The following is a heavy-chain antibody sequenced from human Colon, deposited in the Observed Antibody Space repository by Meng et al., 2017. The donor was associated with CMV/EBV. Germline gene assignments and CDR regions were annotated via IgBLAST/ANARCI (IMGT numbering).Heavy chain of an antibody. CDR1: GFTFSNYA. CDR2: ILFDGSDA. J-gene: IGHJ4*02. V-gene: IGHV3-30*02. Sequence: GGSLRLSCVASGFTFSNYAMHWVRQAPGKRPEWLTFILFDGSDAHYADSLGGRFTISRDNSRSTLYLQMNSLRAEDTGLYFCAKEPLPPQTWGQGTQVTVSS. CDR3: AKEPLPPQT.